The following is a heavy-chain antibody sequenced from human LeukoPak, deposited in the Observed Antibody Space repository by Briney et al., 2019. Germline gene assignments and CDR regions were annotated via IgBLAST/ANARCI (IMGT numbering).Heavy chain of an antibody. CDR3: ARAPGYYDSSGYLPHYFDY. Sequence: PSETLSLTCAVYGGSFSGYYWSWIRQPPGKGLEWIGEINHSGSTNYNPSLKSRVTISVDTSKNQFPLKLSSVTAADTAVYYCARAPGYYDSSGYLPHYFDYWGQGTLVTVSS. CDR2: INHSGST. D-gene: IGHD3-22*01. V-gene: IGHV4-34*01. CDR1: GGSFSGYY. J-gene: IGHJ4*02.